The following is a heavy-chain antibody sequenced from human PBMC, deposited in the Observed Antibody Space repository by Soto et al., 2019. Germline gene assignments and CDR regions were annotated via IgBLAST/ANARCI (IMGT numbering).Heavy chain of an antibody. CDR2: ISHSGST. V-gene: IGHV4-30-4*01. CDR3: TRGKTVVAVAAHGPFDY. D-gene: IGHD2-15*01. CDR1: GGSISSGYYY. J-gene: IGHJ4*02. Sequence: QVQLQESGPGLVKPSQTLSLTCTVSGGSISSGYYYWSWIRQPPGKGLAWIGYISHSGSTYYNPSLKSRVIISKGTSKNQFSLNLSSATAADTAVYYCTRGKTVVAVAAHGPFDYWGQGTLVTVSS.